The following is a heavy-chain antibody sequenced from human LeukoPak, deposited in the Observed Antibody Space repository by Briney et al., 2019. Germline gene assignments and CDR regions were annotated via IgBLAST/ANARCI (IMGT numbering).Heavy chain of an antibody. J-gene: IGHJ4*02. D-gene: IGHD3-10*01. CDR3: AKDSVRRLLWFGESRHHPTGHYFDY. V-gene: IGHV3-23*01. CDR2: ISGSGGST. Sequence: PGGSLRLSCAASGFTFSSYAMSWVRQAPGKGLEWVSAISGSGGSTYYADSVKGRFTISGDNSKNTLYLQMNSLRAEDTAVYYCAKDSVRRLLWFGESRHHPTGHYFDYWGQGTLVTVSS. CDR1: GFTFSSYA.